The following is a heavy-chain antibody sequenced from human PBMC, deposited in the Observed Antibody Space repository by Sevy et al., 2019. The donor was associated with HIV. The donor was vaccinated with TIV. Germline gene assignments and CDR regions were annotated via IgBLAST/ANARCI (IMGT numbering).Heavy chain of an antibody. CDR1: GFTFDDYT. D-gene: IGHD1-7*01. CDR2: ISWKSGSI. J-gene: IGHJ3*02. V-gene: IGHV3-9*01. Sequence: GGSLRLSCAASGFTFDDYTMHWVRQDPAKGLEWVSGISWKSGSIGYADSVRGRFTISRDNAKNSLYLQMNSLRADDTALYYCAKGVGISQNYAWTAFDIWGQGTMVTVSS. CDR3: AKGVGISQNYAWTAFDI.